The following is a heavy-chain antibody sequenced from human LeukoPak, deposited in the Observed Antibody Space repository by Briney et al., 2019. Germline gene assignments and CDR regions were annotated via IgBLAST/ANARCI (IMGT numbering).Heavy chain of an antibody. V-gene: IGHV3-33*01. CDR2: IWYDGSNK. Sequence: GRSLRLSCAASGFTFSSYGMHWVRQAPGKGLEWVAVIWYDGSNKYYADSVKGRFTISRDNSKNTLYLQMNSLRAEDTAVYYCARDTGYYYGSGSYYKSLDYWGQGTLVTVSS. CDR3: ARDTGYYYGSGSYYKSLDY. CDR1: GFTFSSYG. D-gene: IGHD3-10*01. J-gene: IGHJ4*02.